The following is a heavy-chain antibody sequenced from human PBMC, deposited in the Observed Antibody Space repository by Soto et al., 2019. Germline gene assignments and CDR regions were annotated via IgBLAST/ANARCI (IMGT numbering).Heavy chain of an antibody. Sequence: DVQLVASGGGLVQPGGSLRLSCAASGFTCSDHYMDWVRQAPGKGLEWVGRIRNKANSDTTEYAASVRGRFSVSRDDSKNLIYLHMNSLRIEDTAMYYCTRTTPGSFPLDYWGQGTLVTVSS. V-gene: IGHV3-72*01. CDR1: GFTCSDHY. CDR3: TRTTPGSFPLDY. CDR2: IRNKANSDTT. D-gene: IGHD7-27*01. J-gene: IGHJ4*02.